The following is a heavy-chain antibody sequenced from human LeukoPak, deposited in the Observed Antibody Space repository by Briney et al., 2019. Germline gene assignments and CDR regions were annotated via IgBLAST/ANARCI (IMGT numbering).Heavy chain of an antibody. CDR3: ARGRYDYGDYEYY. CDR2: IYSGGST. J-gene: IGHJ4*02. CDR1: GFTVSSNY. D-gene: IGHD4-17*01. Sequence: PGGSLRLSCAASGFTVSSNYISWVRQAPGKGLEWVSVIYSGGSTYYADSVKGRFTISRDNSKNTLYPQMNSLRAEDTAVYYCARGRYDYGDYEYYWGQGTLVTVSS. V-gene: IGHV3-66*01.